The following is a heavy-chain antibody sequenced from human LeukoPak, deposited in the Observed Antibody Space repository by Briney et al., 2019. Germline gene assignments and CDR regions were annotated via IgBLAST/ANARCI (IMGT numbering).Heavy chain of an antibody. D-gene: IGHD2-2*01. Sequence: SETLSLTCTASGGSISSSSYYWGWIRQPPGKGLEWIGSIYYSGSTYYNPSLKSRVTISVDTSKNQFSLKLSSVTAADTAVYYCARHTMGYCSSTSCHNNWFDPWGQGTLVTVSS. J-gene: IGHJ5*02. CDR2: IYYSGST. CDR1: GGSISSSSYY. V-gene: IGHV4-39*01. CDR3: ARHTMGYCSSTSCHNNWFDP.